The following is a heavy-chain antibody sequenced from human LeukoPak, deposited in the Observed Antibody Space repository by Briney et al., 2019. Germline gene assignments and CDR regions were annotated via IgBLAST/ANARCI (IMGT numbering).Heavy chain of an antibody. CDR1: GGSFSGYS. CDR3: AREWLSYSYYIDV. D-gene: IGHD5-24*01. Sequence: SETLSLTCAVSGGSFSGYSWSWIRQPPGKGLEWIGDINHSGSTNYKPSLKSRVTISVDTSKNQFSLKLSSVTAADTAVYYCAREWLSYSYYIDVWGKGTTVTVSS. CDR2: INHSGST. V-gene: IGHV4-34*01. J-gene: IGHJ6*03.